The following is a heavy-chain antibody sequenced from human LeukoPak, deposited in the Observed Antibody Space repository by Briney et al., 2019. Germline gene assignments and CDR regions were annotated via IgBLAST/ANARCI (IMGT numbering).Heavy chain of an antibody. CDR3: ARESGYSNYFDY. CDR2: ISYDGSNK. Sequence: QPGGSLRLSCAASGFTFSSYAMHWVRQAPGKELEWVAVISYDGSNKYYADSVKGRFTISRDNSKNTLYLQMNSLRAEATAVYYCARESGYSNYFDYWGQGTLVTVSS. D-gene: IGHD5-18*01. J-gene: IGHJ4*02. V-gene: IGHV3-30-3*01. CDR1: GFTFSSYA.